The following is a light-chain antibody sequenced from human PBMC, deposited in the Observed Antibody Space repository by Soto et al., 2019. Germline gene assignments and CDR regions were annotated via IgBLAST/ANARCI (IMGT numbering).Light chain of an antibody. CDR1: QSVSSN. CDR2: GAS. V-gene: IGKV3-15*01. CDR3: LQRNNWPPWT. J-gene: IGKJ1*01. Sequence: IVMTQSPATLSVSPEERATLSCRASQSVSSNLAWYQQKPGQAPRLLIYGASTRATGIPDRFSGSGSGTDFTLTISGLEPEDFALYYCLQRNNWPPWTFGQGTMVDIK.